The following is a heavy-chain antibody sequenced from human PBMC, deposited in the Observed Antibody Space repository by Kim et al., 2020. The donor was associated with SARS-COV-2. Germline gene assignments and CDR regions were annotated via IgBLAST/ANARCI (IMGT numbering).Heavy chain of an antibody. D-gene: IGHD3-16*01. CDR2: IKSKRGGETT. Sequence: GGSLRLSCAASGFTFIDAWMSWVRQAPGKGLEWVCRIKSKRGGETTDYAAPVKGRIIIARDDSKNTVYLQMYRLEIEDTGMYYCAKGYALAHQAYEYWGQGTLVTVSS. J-gene: IGHJ4*02. CDR1: GFTFIDAW. V-gene: IGHV3-15*01. CDR3: AKGYALAHQAYEY.